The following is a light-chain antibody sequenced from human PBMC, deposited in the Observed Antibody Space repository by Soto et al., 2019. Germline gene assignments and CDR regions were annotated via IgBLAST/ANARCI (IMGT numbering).Light chain of an antibody. J-gene: IGKJ1*01. CDR2: DAS. V-gene: IGKV1-5*01. Sequence: DIQMTQSPPTLSASVGDKVTITCRASQSISSWLAWYQQKPGKAPKLLIYDASSLESGVPSRFSGSGSGTEFTLTISSLQPDDFATYYCQQYNSYSFGQGTKVE. CDR3: QQYNSYS. CDR1: QSISSW.